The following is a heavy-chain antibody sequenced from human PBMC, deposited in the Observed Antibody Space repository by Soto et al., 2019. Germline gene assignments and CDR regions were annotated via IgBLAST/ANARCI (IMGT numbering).Heavy chain of an antibody. CDR1: GFTFSSYG. Sequence: GGSLRLSCAASGFTFSSYGMHWVRQAPGKGLEWVAVISYDGSNKYYADSVRGRFTISRDNSKNTLYLQMNSLRAEDTAVYYCAKNHPGYWGQGTLVTVSS. CDR2: ISYDGSNK. CDR3: AKNHPGY. J-gene: IGHJ4*02. V-gene: IGHV3-30*18.